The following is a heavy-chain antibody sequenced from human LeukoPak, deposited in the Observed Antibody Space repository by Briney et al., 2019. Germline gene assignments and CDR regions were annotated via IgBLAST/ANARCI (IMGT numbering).Heavy chain of an antibody. CDR3: ARDDNVARRGFDP. J-gene: IGHJ5*02. Sequence: SETLSLTCTVSGGSISSGSYYWSWIRQPAGKGLEWIGRIYTSGSTNYNPSLKSRVTISVDTSKNQFSLKLSSVTAADTAVYYCARDDNVARRGFDPWGQGTLVTVSS. D-gene: IGHD6-6*01. CDR2: IYTSGST. CDR1: GGSISSGSYY. V-gene: IGHV4-61*02.